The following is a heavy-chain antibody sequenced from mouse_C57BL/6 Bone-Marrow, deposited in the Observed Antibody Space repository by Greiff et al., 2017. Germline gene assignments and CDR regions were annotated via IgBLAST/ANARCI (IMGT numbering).Heavy chain of an antibody. CDR1: GYTFTDYY. CDR2: INPYNGGT. D-gene: IGHD1-1*01. V-gene: IGHV1-19*01. J-gene: IGHJ4*01. CDR3: ASGGIYYYGSSYLRYAMDY. Sequence: EVQLQQSGPVLVKPGASVKMSCKASGYTFTDYYMNWVKQSHGKSLEWIGVINPYNGGTSYNQKFKGKATLTVDKSSSTAYMELNSLTSEDSAVYYCASGGIYYYGSSYLRYAMDYWGQGTSVTVSS.